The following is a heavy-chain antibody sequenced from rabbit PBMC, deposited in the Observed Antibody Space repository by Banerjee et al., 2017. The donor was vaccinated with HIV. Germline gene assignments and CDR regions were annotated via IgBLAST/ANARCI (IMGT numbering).Heavy chain of an antibody. Sequence: QEQLEESGGDLVKPEGSLTLTCTASGFSFSSSYWIWWVRQAPGKGLEWIAYIYPDYDSTDYASWVNGRFTISFDNAQNTVFLQMTSLTAADTATYFCAIYAVVGYLRLWGQGTLVTVS. V-gene: IGHV1S45*01. J-gene: IGHJ2*01. D-gene: IGHD1-1*01. CDR2: IYPDYDST. CDR1: GFSFSSSYW. CDR3: AIYAVVGYLRL.